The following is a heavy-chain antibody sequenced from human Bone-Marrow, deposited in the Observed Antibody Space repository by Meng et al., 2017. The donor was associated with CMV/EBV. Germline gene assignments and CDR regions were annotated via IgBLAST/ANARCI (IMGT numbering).Heavy chain of an antibody. CDR2: IIPILGIA. J-gene: IGHJ6*02. CDR3: AREPIKSVVVPAAVYGMAV. Sequence: SVKVSCKASGGTFSSYAISWVRQAPGQGLEWMGGIIPILGIANYAQKFQGRVTITADKSTSTAYMELSSLRSEDTAVYYCAREPIKSVVVPAAVYGMAVWGQGTTVTVSS. CDR1: GGTFSSYA. D-gene: IGHD2-2*01. V-gene: IGHV1-69*10.